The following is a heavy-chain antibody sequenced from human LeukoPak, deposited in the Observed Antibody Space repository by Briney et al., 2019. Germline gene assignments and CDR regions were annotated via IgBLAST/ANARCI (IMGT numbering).Heavy chain of an antibody. CDR3: ARESVDTAMAFDY. J-gene: IGHJ4*02. D-gene: IGHD5-18*01. CDR1: GFTFSSYG. Sequence: GGSLRLSCAASGFTFSSYGMHWVRQAPGKGLEGVAFIRYDGSNKYYADSVKGRFTISRDNSKNTLYLQMNSLRAEDTAVYYCARESVDTAMAFDYWGQGTLVTVSS. V-gene: IGHV3-30*02. CDR2: IRYDGSNK.